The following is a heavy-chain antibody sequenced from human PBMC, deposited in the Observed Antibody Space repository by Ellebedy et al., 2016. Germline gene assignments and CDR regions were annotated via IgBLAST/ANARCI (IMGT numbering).Heavy chain of an antibody. V-gene: IGHV3-7*01. J-gene: IGHJ3*02. CDR3: VKDRAGFYAFDI. D-gene: IGHD2/OR15-2a*01. Sequence: ETLSLTCAASGFTFRNYWMSWVRQAPGKGLEWVANIKPDGSVNYVDSVKGRFTISRDNAKSSLYLQMNSLRPEDTAVYYCVKDRAGFYAFDIWGQGTVVTVSS. CDR1: GFTFRNYW. CDR2: IKPDGSV.